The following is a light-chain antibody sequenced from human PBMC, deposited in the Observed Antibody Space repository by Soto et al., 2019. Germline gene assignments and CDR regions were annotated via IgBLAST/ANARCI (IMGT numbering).Light chain of an antibody. CDR1: QSVSSY. CDR2: GAS. V-gene: IGKV3-20*01. Sequence: EIVLTQSPATLSLSPGERATLSCRASQSVSSYLSCYHQQPGQPASLLIYGASNSATGIPDRFCGSGSGTDVSLTISRLEPEDFAVYYCQHYGRSPGTFGQGTKVDIK. J-gene: IGKJ1*01. CDR3: QHYGRSPGT.